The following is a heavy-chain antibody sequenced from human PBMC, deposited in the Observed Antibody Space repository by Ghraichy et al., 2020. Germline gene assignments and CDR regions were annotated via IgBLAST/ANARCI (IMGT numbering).Heavy chain of an antibody. D-gene: IGHD3-10*01. J-gene: IGHJ4*02. CDR2: IKEDGSEI. CDR1: GFTFSSSW. Sequence: GGSLRLSCAASGFTFSSSWMTWVRQAPGKGLEWVANIKEDGSEIHYVESVKGRFAISRDNAKNSLFLQMNSLRADDTAVYYCAKIYASGSYYRWFAYWGQGTLVTVSS. V-gene: IGHV3-7*03. CDR3: AKIYASGSYYRWFAY.